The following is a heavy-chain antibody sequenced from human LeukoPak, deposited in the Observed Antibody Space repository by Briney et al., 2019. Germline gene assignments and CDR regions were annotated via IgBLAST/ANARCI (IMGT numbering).Heavy chain of an antibody. Sequence: AASVKVSCKASGYTFTSYAMHWVRQAPGQRLEWMGWINAGNGNTKYSQEFQGRVTITRDTSASTAYMELSSLRSEDTAVYYCARDNSVGDYAWWFDPWGQGTLVTVSS. CDR2: INAGNGNT. J-gene: IGHJ5*02. V-gene: IGHV1-3*03. CDR1: GYTFTSYA. D-gene: IGHD1-26*01. CDR3: ARDNSVGDYAWWFDP.